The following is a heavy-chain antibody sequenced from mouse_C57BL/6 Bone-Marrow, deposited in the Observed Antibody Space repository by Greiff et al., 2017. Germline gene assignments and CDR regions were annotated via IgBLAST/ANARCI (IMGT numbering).Heavy chain of an antibody. CDR3: ARVASDCFDY. V-gene: IGHV1-55*01. CDR1: GYTFTSYW. J-gene: IGHJ2*01. Sequence: QVQLQQPGAELVKPGASVKMSCKASGYTFTSYWITWVKQRPGQGLEWIGDIYPGSGSTNYNEKFKSKATLTVDTSTSTAYMQLSGLKSGDSAVDYCARVASDCFDYWGQGTTLTVSS. D-gene: IGHD1-1*01. CDR2: IYPGSGST.